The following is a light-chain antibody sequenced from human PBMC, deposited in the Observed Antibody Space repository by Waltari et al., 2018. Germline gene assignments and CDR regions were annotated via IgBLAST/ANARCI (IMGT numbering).Light chain of an antibody. Sequence: EIVMTQSPATLSVSPGERATLSCRASQSVSSNLAWYQQKPGQAPRLLIYGASTRATGIPARFSGSGSGTEFTLTISILQSEDFAVYYCQQYNNWPPGRTFGQGTKVEIK. CDR2: GAS. V-gene: IGKV3-15*01. CDR1: QSVSSN. J-gene: IGKJ1*01. CDR3: QQYNNWPPGRT.